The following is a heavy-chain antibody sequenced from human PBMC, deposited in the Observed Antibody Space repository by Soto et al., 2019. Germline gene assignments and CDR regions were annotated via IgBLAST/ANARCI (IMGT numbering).Heavy chain of an antibody. CDR3: VKDSWWLVSFDH. D-gene: IGHD6-19*01. CDR2: ISYDGGHM. V-gene: IGHV3-30*18. J-gene: IGHJ4*02. Sequence: QVQLVESGGGGVQPGRSLRLTCAASAFAFKSYGMHWVRQAPGRGLEWVAAISYDGGHMYYADSVKGRFTISRDNSKNTLYLQMTSLRPEDTAVYYCVKDSWWLVSFDHWGQGTLVTVSS. CDR1: AFAFKSYG.